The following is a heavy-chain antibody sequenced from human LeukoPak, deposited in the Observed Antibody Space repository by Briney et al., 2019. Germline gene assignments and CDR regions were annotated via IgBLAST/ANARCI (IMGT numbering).Heavy chain of an antibody. CDR3: AKYRYGYRGMDS. V-gene: IGHV4-34*01. CDR1: GGSFSGYF. D-gene: IGHD5-18*01. J-gene: IGHJ4*02. Sequence: PSETLSLTCRVYGGSFSGYFWIWFRQPPGKGLEWTGEINYSGSTNYNSSLKRRAIISVDTSKNQFSLKLTSVTAADTAVYFCAKYRYGYRGMDSWGQGTQVTVSS. CDR2: INYSGST.